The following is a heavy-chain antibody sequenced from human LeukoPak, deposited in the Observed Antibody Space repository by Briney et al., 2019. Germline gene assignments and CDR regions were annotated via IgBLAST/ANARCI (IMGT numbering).Heavy chain of an antibody. CDR2: ISSSSSYI. Sequence: GGSLRLSCVASGFTFSSYSMNWVRQAPGKGLEWVSSISSSSSYIYYADSVKGRFTISRDNAKNSLYLQMNSLRAEDTAVYYCARDFTIFGVITLKSFDYWGQGTLVTVSS. D-gene: IGHD3-3*01. J-gene: IGHJ4*02. V-gene: IGHV3-21*01. CDR1: GFTFSSYS. CDR3: ARDFTIFGVITLKSFDY.